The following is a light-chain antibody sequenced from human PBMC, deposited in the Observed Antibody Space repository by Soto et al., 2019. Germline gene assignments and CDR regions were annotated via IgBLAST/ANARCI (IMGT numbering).Light chain of an antibody. V-gene: IGLV2-11*01. CDR1: SNDVGGYDY. Sequence: QSALTQPRSVSGSPGQSVTISCTGTSNDVGGYDYVSWYQQHPGKAPKLIIYDVSKRPAGVPDRFSGSKSGNTASLTISGIQAEDEADYYCCSYAGTYSYVFGTETKLTVL. CDR3: CSYAGTYSYV. CDR2: DVS. J-gene: IGLJ1*01.